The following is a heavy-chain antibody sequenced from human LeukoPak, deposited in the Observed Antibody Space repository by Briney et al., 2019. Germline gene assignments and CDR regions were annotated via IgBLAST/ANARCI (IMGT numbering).Heavy chain of an antibody. CDR3: AIQKADLITMIRGVIAY. Sequence: GGSLRLSCAASGFTFSSYWMGWVRQAPGKGLEWVSSISSSSSYIYYADSVKGRFTISRDNAKNSLYLQMNSLRAEDTAVYYCAIQKADLITMIRGVIAYWGQGTLVTVSS. V-gene: IGHV3-21*01. CDR2: ISSSSSYI. CDR1: GFTFSSYW. D-gene: IGHD3-10*01. J-gene: IGHJ4*02.